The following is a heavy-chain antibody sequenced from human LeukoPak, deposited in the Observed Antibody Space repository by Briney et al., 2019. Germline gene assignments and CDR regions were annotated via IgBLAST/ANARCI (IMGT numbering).Heavy chain of an antibody. V-gene: IGHV3-11*01. CDR2: FSHSSDTI. CDR1: GFTFSNYY. D-gene: IGHD2-21*02. Sequence: GGSLRLSCAASGFTFSNYYMAWIRQSPGEGLEWVSSFSHSSDTIYDADPVKGRFTISRDNAKNSLYMQMNSLRAEDTAVYYWARDRPTLTLYDNWGQGTLVTVSS. J-gene: IGHJ4*02. CDR3: ARDRPTLTLYDN.